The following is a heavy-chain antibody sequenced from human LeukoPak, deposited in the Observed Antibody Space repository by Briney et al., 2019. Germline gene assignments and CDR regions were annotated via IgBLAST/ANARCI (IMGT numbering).Heavy chain of an antibody. J-gene: IGHJ5*02. Sequence: ASVKVSCKASGYTFTGYFMHWVRQAPGQGLEWMGWINVNSGATKYAPKFQGRVTMTRDTSVSAAYMDLSSLRSDDTAVYYCAADNTGNPPYDPWGRGTLVTVSS. V-gene: IGHV1-2*02. D-gene: IGHD2-8*02. CDR1: GYTFTGYF. CDR2: INVNSGAT. CDR3: AADNTGNPPYDP.